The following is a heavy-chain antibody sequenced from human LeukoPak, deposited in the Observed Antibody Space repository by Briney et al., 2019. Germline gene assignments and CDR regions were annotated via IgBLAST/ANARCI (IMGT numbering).Heavy chain of an antibody. J-gene: IGHJ4*02. CDR1: GGSISSYC. D-gene: IGHD3-22*01. CDR3: ASDNSGSYHPYY. V-gene: IGHV4-59*08. CDR2: IDYRGRT. Sequence: SETLSLTCTVSGGSISSYCWSWIRQPPGKGLEWIGYIDYRGRTKYNPSLKSRVTMSPGTSRNQFSLKLTSVTAADTAVYYCASDNSGSYHPYYWGLGTLVTVSS.